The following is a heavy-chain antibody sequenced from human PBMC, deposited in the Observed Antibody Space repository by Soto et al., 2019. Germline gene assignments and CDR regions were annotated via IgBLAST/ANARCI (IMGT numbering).Heavy chain of an antibody. D-gene: IGHD3-10*01. V-gene: IGHV4-34*01. CDR1: GGSFSGYY. CDR2: INHSGST. J-gene: IGHJ6*02. CDR3: ARGSLLCFGESACYYGMDV. Sequence: SETLSLTCAVYGGSFSGYYWSWIRQPPGKGLEWIGEINHSGSTNYNPSLKSRVIISVDTSKNQFSLNMSSVTAADTAVYYCARGSLLCFGESACYYGMDVWGQGTTVTIS.